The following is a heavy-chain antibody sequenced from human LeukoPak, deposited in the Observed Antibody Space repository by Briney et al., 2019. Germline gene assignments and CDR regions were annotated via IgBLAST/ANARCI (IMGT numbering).Heavy chain of an antibody. CDR2: IYNSGST. Sequence: GSLRLSCAASGFTFSRYEMNWIRQPPGKGLEWIGYIYNSGSTNYNPSFKSRLTISVDTSRNQFSLKVNSMTAADTAVYYCARGQVGATQLFDYWGQGTRVTVSS. V-gene: IGHV4-59*01. CDR1: GFTFSRYE. D-gene: IGHD1-26*01. J-gene: IGHJ4*02. CDR3: ARGQVGATQLFDY.